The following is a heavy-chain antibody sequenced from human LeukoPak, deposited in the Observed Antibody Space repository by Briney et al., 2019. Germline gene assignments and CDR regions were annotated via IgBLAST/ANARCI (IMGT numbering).Heavy chain of an antibody. CDR3: ARDQWLVPVY. Sequence: GASVTVSCKASGYTFTGYYMHWVRQAPGQGLEWMGWINPNSGGTNYAQKFQGRVTMTRDTSISTAYMELSRLRSDDTAVYYCARDQWLVPVYWGQGTLVTVSS. D-gene: IGHD6-19*01. J-gene: IGHJ4*02. CDR1: GYTFTGYY. V-gene: IGHV1-2*02. CDR2: INPNSGGT.